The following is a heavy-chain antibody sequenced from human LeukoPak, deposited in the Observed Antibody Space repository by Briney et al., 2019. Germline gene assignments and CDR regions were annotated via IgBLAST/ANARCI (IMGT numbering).Heavy chain of an antibody. V-gene: IGHV4-59*08. CDR1: GGSISSHY. D-gene: IGHD3-16*01. J-gene: IGHJ3*01. Sequence: SETLSLTCTVSGGSISSHYWSWIRQPPGKGLEWIGYIYNSGSTNYNPSPKSRVTISLDTSKNQFSLHLTSVTAADTAVYFCARDDYGVFDAFDVWGQGTVVTVSS. CDR3: ARDDYGVFDAFDV. CDR2: IYNSGST.